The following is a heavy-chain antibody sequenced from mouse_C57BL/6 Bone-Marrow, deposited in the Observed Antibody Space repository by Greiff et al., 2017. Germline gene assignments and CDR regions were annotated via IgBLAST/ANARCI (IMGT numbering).Heavy chain of an antibody. CDR2: INPGGGGS. CDR1: GYAFTNYL. J-gene: IGHJ2*01. V-gene: IGHV1-54*01. CDR3: ARSNYYGSISYYFYY. D-gene: IGHD1-1*01. Sequence: VQLQQSGAELVRPGTSVKVSCKASGYAFTNYLIEWVKQRPGQGLEWIGVINPGGGGSNYNEKFKGKATLTADKSSSTAYMQRSSRTSEDSAVYICARSNYYGSISYYFYYWGQDTTLTDSS.